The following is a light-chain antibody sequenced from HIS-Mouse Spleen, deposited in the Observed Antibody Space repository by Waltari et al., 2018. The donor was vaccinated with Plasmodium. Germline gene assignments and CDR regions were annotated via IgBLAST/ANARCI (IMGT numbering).Light chain of an antibody. CDR2: EDS. J-gene: IGLJ3*02. CDR3: YSTDSSGNHRV. Sequence: SYELTQPPSVSVSPGQTARITCSGDALPKKYAYWYQRKSGQAPVLVSYEDSKRPSGIPGRCSGSSSGTMATSTISGAQVEDEADYYCYSTDSSGNHRVFGGGTKLTVL. V-gene: IGLV3-10*01. CDR1: ALPKKY.